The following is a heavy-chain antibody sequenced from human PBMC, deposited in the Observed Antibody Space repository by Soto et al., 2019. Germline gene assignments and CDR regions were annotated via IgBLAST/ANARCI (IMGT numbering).Heavy chain of an antibody. V-gene: IGHV3-73*01. CDR1: GFTFSGSA. Sequence: EVQLVESGGGLVQPGGSLKLSCAASGFTFSGSAMHWVRQASGKGLEWVGRIRSKANSYATAYAASVKGRFTISRDDSKNTAYLQMNSLKTEDTAVYCCTRQLGYDFWSGYVPSDYWGQGTLVTVSS. CDR3: TRQLGYDFWSGYVPSDY. J-gene: IGHJ4*02. D-gene: IGHD3-3*01. CDR2: IRSKANSYAT.